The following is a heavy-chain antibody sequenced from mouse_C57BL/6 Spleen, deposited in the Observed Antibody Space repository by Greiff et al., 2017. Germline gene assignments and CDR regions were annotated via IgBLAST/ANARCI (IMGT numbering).Heavy chain of an antibody. CDR1: GFTFSDYG. J-gene: IGHJ2*01. Sequence: EVKLVESGGGLVKPGGSLKLSCAASGFTFSDYGMHWVRQAPEKGLEWVAYISSGSSTIYYADTVKGRFTISRDNAKNTPFLQMTSLRSEGTAMYYCARASLRDLLFDYWGQGTTLTVSS. CDR3: ARASLRDLLFDY. V-gene: IGHV5-17*01. CDR2: ISSGSSTI. D-gene: IGHD6-1*01.